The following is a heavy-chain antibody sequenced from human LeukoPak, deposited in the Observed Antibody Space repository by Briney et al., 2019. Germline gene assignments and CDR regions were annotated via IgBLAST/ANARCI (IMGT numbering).Heavy chain of an antibody. CDR2: IYYSGST. CDR3: ARLTSWSTRTFDY. Sequence: PSETLSLTCTVSGGSISSYYWSWIRQPPGKGLEWIGHIYYSGSTNYNPSLKSRVTISVDTSKNEFSLKLSSVTAADTAVYYCARLTSWSTRTFDYWGQGTLVTVSS. CDR1: GGSISSYY. V-gene: IGHV4-59*08. D-gene: IGHD2-2*01. J-gene: IGHJ4*02.